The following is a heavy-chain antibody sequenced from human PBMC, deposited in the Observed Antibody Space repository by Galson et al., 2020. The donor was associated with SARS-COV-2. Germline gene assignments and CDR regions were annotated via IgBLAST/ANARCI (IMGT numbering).Heavy chain of an antibody. J-gene: IGHJ4*02. Sequence: GEPPKLSCAASGFVLPDIAMSWVRQAPGTRLESVTTSRGRGANTYYADSVKGRFTISRDNHKNTLYLQMNSLRAEDTAIYYCAKDGGGWYTSGWYYFDNWGQGTLVTVSS. CDR2: SRGRGANT. CDR1: GFVLPDIA. CDR3: AKDGGGWYTSGWYYFDN. D-gene: IGHD6-19*01. V-gene: IGHV3-23*01.